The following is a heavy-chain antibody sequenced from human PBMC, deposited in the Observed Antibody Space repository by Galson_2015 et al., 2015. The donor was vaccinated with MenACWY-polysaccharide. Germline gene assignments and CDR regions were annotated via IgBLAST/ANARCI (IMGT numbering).Heavy chain of an antibody. CDR3: ARQRGYSYGYNDY. D-gene: IGHD5-18*01. Sequence: SLRLSCAASALTFSSYWMSWVRQAPGKGLEWVANINLDGRDKYYVDSVRGRFTISRDNARNSLYLQMNSLRVEDTAVYYCARQRGYSYGYNDY. CDR2: INLDGRDK. V-gene: IGHV3-7*01. J-gene: IGHJ4*01. CDR1: ALTFSSYW.